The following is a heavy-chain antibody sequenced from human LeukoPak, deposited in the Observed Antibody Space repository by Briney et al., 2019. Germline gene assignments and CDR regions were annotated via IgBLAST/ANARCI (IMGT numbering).Heavy chain of an antibody. Sequence: SETLSLTCAVYGGSFSGYYWSWIRQPPGKGLEWIGYIYYSGSTNYNPSLKSRVTISVDTSKNQFSLKLSSVTAADTAVYYCARASYDILTGYYQVNKYYFDYWGQGTLVTVSS. CDR3: ARASYDILTGYYQVNKYYFDY. D-gene: IGHD3-9*01. CDR1: GGSFSGYY. J-gene: IGHJ4*02. V-gene: IGHV4-59*01. CDR2: IYYSGST.